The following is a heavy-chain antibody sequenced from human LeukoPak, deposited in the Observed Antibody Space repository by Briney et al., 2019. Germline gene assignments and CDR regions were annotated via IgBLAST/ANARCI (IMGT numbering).Heavy chain of an antibody. D-gene: IGHD6-13*01. J-gene: IGHJ6*02. CDR1: GYAFNSYY. CDR2: ISAYNGNT. CDR3: ARRIAAAGSYYYYYGMDV. V-gene: IGHV1-18*04. Sequence: ASVKVSCKASGYAFNSYYIHWARQAPGQGLEWMGWISAYNGNTNYAQKLQGRVTMTTDTSTSTAYMELRSLRSDDTAVYYCARRIAAAGSYYYYYGMDVWGQGTTVTVSS.